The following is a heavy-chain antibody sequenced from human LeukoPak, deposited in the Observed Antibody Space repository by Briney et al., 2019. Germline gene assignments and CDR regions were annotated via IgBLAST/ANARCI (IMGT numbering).Heavy chain of an antibody. V-gene: IGHV1-69*05. CDR1: GGTFSSYA. D-gene: IGHD2-21*01. Sequence: SVKVSCKASGGTFSSYAISWVRQAPGQGLEWMGGIIPIFGTANYAQKFQGRVTITTDESTSTAYMELSSLRSEDTAVYYCARIAKGGRWFDPWGQGTLVTVSS. CDR2: IIPIFGTA. CDR3: ARIAKGGRWFDP. J-gene: IGHJ5*02.